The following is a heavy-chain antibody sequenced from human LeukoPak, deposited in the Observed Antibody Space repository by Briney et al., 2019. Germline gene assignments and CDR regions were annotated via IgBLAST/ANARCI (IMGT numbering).Heavy chain of an antibody. Sequence: PSETLSLTYTVSGGSISSYYWSWIRQPPGKGLEWIGYIYYSGSTNYNPSLKSRVTISVDTSKNQFSLKLSSVTAADTAVYYCARGSVVVGFDYWGQGTLVTVSS. J-gene: IGHJ4*02. CDR2: IYYSGST. CDR3: ARGSVVVGFDY. CDR1: GGSISSYY. V-gene: IGHV4-59*01. D-gene: IGHD2-15*01.